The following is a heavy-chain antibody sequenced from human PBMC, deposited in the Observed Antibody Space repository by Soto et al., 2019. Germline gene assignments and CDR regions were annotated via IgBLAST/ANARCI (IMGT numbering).Heavy chain of an antibody. D-gene: IGHD6-13*01. CDR3: ARVDFLAAAGSFDY. Sequence: ASETLSLTCTVSGGSISSGDYYWSWIRQPPGKGLEWIGYIYYSGSTYYNPSLKSRVTISVDTSKNQFSLKLSSVTAADTAVYYCARVDFLAAAGSFDYWGQGTLVTVSS. CDR2: IYYSGST. V-gene: IGHV4-30-4*01. J-gene: IGHJ4*02. CDR1: GGSISSGDYY.